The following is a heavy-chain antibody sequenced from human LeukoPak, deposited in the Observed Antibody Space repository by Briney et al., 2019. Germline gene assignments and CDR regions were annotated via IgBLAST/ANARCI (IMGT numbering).Heavy chain of an antibody. CDR3: ARDQGYYDILTGYYEPSYYFDY. V-gene: IGHV3-7*01. CDR1: GFTFSSYW. J-gene: IGHJ4*02. Sequence: GGSLRLSCAASGFTFSSYWMSWVRQAPGKGPEWVANIKQDGSEKYYVDSVKGRLTISRDNAKNSLYLQMNSPRAEDTAVYYCARDQGYYDILTGYYEPSYYFDYWGQGTLVTVSS. D-gene: IGHD3-9*01. CDR2: IKQDGSEK.